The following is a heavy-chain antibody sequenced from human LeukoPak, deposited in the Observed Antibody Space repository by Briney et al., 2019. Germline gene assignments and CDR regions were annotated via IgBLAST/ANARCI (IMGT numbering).Heavy chain of an antibody. J-gene: IGHJ6*02. D-gene: IGHD3-9*01. CDR1: GYTFTSYG. Sequence: GASVTVSCKASGYTFTSYGISWVRQAPGQGLEWMGWISAYNGNTNYAQKLQGRVTMTTDTSTSTAYMELRSLRSDDTAVYYCARESPYDILTGYSLYYYYYGMDVWGQGTTVTVSS. V-gene: IGHV1-18*01. CDR2: ISAYNGNT. CDR3: ARESPYDILTGYSLYYYYYGMDV.